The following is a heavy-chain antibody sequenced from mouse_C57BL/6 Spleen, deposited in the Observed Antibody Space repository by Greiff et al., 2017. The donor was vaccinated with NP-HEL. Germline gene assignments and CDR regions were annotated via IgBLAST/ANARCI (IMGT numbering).Heavy chain of an antibody. CDR2: IDPSDSYT. Sequence: VQLQQPGAELVRPGTSVKLSCKASGYTFTSYWMHWVKQRPGQGLEWIGVIDPSDSYTNYNQKFKGKATLTVDTSSSTAYMQLSSLTSEDSAVYYCARDYSNYYFDYWGQGTTLTVSS. CDR3: ARDYSNYYFDY. CDR1: GYTFTSYW. V-gene: IGHV1-59*01. J-gene: IGHJ2*01. D-gene: IGHD2-5*01.